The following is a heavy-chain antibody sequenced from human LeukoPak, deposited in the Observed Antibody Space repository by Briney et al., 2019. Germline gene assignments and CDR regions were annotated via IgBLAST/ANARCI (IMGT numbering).Heavy chain of an antibody. J-gene: IGHJ4*02. D-gene: IGHD6-13*01. Sequence: PGGSLRLSCAASGFTFSTYWMTWVRQAPGKGPEWVSAIIGSGSSTYYADSVKGRFTISRDNSKNTLFLQMNSLRAEDTAVYYCAKDRAQQLVLDFWGQGTLVTVSS. CDR1: GFTFSTYW. CDR2: IIGSGSST. CDR3: AKDRAQQLVLDF. V-gene: IGHV3-23*01.